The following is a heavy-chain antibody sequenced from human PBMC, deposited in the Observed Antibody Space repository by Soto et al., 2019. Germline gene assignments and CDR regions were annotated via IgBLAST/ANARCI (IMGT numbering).Heavy chain of an antibody. CDR3: ARVYYDFWSGYYTDYYYYGMDV. J-gene: IGHJ6*02. V-gene: IGHV5-10-1*01. CDR2: IDPSDSYT. Sequence: PGESLKISCKGSGYSFTSYWISWVRQMPGKGREWMGRIDPSDSYTNYSPSFQGHVTISADKSISTAYLQWSSLKASDTDMHYCARVYYDFWSGYYTDYYYYGMDVWGQGTTVTVSS. CDR1: GYSFTSYW. D-gene: IGHD3-3*01.